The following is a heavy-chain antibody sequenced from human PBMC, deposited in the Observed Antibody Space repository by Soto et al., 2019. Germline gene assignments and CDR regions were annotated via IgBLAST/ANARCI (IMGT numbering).Heavy chain of an antibody. Sequence: QLQLQESGPGLVKPSETLSLTCTVSGGSISSSSYYWGWIRQPPGKGLVWIGSIYYSGSTYYNPSLNSRVTISVDTSKNQFSLKLSSVTAADTAVYYCAAAAGKFYYYYYGMDVWGQGTTVTVSS. J-gene: IGHJ6*02. CDR3: AAAAGKFYYYYYGMDV. CDR2: IYYSGST. D-gene: IGHD6-13*01. V-gene: IGHV4-39*01. CDR1: GGSISSSSYY.